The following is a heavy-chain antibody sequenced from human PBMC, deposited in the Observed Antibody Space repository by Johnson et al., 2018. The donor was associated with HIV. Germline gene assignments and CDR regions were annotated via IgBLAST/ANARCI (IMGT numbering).Heavy chain of an antibody. CDR3: AKIMSKWSVDDDAFDV. CDR2: ISYDGSNE. D-gene: IGHD2-15*01. V-gene: IGHV3-30-3*02. CDR1: GFRFSSYA. J-gene: IGHJ3*01. Sequence: VQLVESGGGVVQPGRSLRLSCAASGFRFSSYAMHWVRQAPGKGLEWVAVISYDGSNEYYADSVKGRFTISRDNTKNTLYLQMNSLRAEDTAVYYCAKIMSKWSVDDDAFDVWGQGTMVTVSS.